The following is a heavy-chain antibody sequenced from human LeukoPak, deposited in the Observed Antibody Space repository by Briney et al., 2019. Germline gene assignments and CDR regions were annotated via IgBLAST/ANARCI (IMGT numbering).Heavy chain of an antibody. J-gene: IGHJ4*02. CDR1: GYTFSDYY. Sequence: GASVKVSCKASGYTFSDYYLQWVRQAPGQGLEWMGWINPTSRDTKYAQKFQGRVTMTRDTTTSTATLELRRLRSDDTAVYYCARVIPYYYDSSLPDYWGQGTLVTVSS. CDR3: ARVIPYYYDSSLPDY. D-gene: IGHD3-22*01. CDR2: INPTSRDT. V-gene: IGHV1-2*02.